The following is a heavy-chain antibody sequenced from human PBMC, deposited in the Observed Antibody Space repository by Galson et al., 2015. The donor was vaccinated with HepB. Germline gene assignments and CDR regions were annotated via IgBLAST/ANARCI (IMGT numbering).Heavy chain of an antibody. V-gene: IGHV1-69*13. Sequence: SVKVSCKASGGTFSSYGISWVRQAPGQGLEWMGGIITMFGTANYAQKFRGRVTITADESTSTAYMALSSLRSGDTAAYYCARGDGYNKNWYFDLWGRGTLVTVSS. D-gene: IGHD5-24*01. J-gene: IGHJ2*01. CDR1: GGTFSSYG. CDR2: IITMFGTA. CDR3: ARGDGYNKNWYFDL.